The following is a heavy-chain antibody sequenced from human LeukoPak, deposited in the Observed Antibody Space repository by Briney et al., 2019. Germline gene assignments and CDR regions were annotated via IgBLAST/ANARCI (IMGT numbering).Heavy chain of an antibody. V-gene: IGHV3-23*01. CDR2: ISGRGGST. Sequence: GGSLTLSCAASGFIFSRYAMSWVRQAAGKGLEWVAAISGRGGSTYYADSVKGRFTISRDNSKNTLYLQMNSLRAEDTAVYYCAKTGQAAMLIGAFDIWGQGTMVTVSS. J-gene: IGHJ3*02. CDR3: AKTGQAAMLIGAFDI. D-gene: IGHD2-2*01. CDR1: GFIFSRYA.